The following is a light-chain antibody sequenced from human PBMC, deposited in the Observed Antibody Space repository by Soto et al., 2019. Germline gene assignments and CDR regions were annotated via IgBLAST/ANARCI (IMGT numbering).Light chain of an antibody. V-gene: IGLV2-23*02. CDR1: SNDVGGYRS. CDR2: EVS. CDR3: CSYAGSSTYV. J-gene: IGLJ1*01. Sequence: QSVLTQPASVSGSPGQSITISCTGTSNDVGGYRSVSWYQHHPGKAPKLIIYEVSKRPSGVSNRFSGSKSGNTASLTISGLQAEDEADYYCCSYAGSSTYVFGTGTKVTVL.